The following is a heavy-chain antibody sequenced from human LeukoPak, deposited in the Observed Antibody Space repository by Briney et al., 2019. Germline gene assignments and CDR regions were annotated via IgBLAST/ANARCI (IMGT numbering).Heavy chain of an antibody. Sequence: ASVKVSCKASGYTFTSYYMHWVRQAPGQGLEWMGIINPSGGSTSYAQKFQGRVTMTRDTSTSTVYMELSSLRSEDTAVYYCARVRSSGCDYSEFDYWGQGTLVTVSS. V-gene: IGHV1-46*01. J-gene: IGHJ4*02. D-gene: IGHD5-12*01. CDR1: GYTFTSYY. CDR2: INPSGGST. CDR3: ARVRSSGCDYSEFDY.